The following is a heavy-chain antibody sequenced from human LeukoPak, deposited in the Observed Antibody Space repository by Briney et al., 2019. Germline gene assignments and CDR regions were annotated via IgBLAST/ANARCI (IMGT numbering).Heavy chain of an antibody. CDR2: IYHSGST. Sequence: SQTLSLTCAVSGGSISSGGYSWRWIRQPPGKGLEWIGYIYHSGSTYYNPSLKSRVTISVDRSKNQFSLKLSPVTAADTAVYYCASAGYYYDSSGYYPNGMDVWGQGTTVTVSS. V-gene: IGHV4-30-2*01. CDR1: GGSISSGGYS. D-gene: IGHD3-22*01. J-gene: IGHJ6*02. CDR3: ASAGYYYDSSGYYPNGMDV.